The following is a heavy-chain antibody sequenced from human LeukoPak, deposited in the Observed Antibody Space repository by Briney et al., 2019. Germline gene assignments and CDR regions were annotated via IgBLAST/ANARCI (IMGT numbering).Heavy chain of an antibody. D-gene: IGHD6-13*01. Sequence: GGSLRLSCAASGFTVSSNYMSWVRQAPGKGLEWVANIKQDGSEKYYVDSVKGRFTISRDNAKNSLYLQMNSLRAEDTAVYYCARPYSISWELDSWGQGTLVTVSS. CDR1: GFTVSSNY. J-gene: IGHJ5*01. CDR3: ARPYSISWELDS. CDR2: IKQDGSEK. V-gene: IGHV3-7*01.